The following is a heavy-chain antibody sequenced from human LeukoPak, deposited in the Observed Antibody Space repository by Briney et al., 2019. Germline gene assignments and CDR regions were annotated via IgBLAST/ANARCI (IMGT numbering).Heavy chain of an antibody. D-gene: IGHD3-22*01. CDR1: GFTFSSYS. CDR2: ISSSSSTI. V-gene: IGHV3-48*04. J-gene: IGHJ3*02. CDR3: VAGAGGLNYYDSSGYTAFDI. Sequence: GGSLRLSCAASGFTFSSYSMNWVRQAPGKGLEWVSYISSSSSTIYYADSVKGRFTSSRDNAKNLLYLQMNSLRAEDTAVYYCVAGAGGLNYYDSSGYTAFDIWGQGTVVTVSS.